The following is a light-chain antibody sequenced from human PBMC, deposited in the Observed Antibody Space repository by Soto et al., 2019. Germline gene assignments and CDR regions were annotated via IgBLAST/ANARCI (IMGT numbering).Light chain of an antibody. CDR2: GAS. Sequence: EIVLTQSPGTLSLSPGERATLSCRASQSVSTRSLAWYQQKPGQAPRLLISGASSRAADIPDRFSGSGSGTDFTLTINRLEPEVFAVYYCQQYDSSPRTFGQGTKVE. CDR3: QQYDSSPRT. V-gene: IGKV3-20*01. J-gene: IGKJ1*01. CDR1: QSVSTRS.